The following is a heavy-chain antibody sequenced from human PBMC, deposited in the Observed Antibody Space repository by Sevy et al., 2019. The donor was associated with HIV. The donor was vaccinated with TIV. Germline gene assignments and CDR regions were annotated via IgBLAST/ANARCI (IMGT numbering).Heavy chain of an antibody. Sequence: SETLSLTCTVSGYSISSGYYWGWIRQPPGEGLEWIGNIYHSGSTYYNPSLKSRFTISVDTSKNQFSLKLSSVTAADTAVYYCARDLMYFYDSSGYYYTFDYWSQGTLVTVSS. D-gene: IGHD3-22*01. V-gene: IGHV4-38-2*02. CDR1: GYSISSGYY. J-gene: IGHJ4*02. CDR3: ARDLMYFYDSSGYYYTFDY. CDR2: IYHSGST.